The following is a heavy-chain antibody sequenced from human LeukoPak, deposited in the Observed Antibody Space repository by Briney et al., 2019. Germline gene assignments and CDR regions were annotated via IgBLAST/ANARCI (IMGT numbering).Heavy chain of an antibody. J-gene: IGHJ4*02. D-gene: IGHD2-8*02. CDR1: GGSISNYQ. CDR2: ISDRGST. Sequence: PSETLSLTCTVSGGSISNYQWSWIRQPPGKGLEWIGYISDRGSTNYNPSLKSRLTISLDTSKNQFSLRLNSVTAADTAVYYCARHHCTGVSTGVSCYGLGAYWGQGTLVTVSS. V-gene: IGHV4-59*08. CDR3: ARHHCTGVSTGVSCYGLGAY.